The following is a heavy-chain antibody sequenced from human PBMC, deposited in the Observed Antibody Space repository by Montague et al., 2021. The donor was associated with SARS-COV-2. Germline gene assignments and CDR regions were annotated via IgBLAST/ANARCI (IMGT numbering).Heavy chain of an antibody. CDR3: AREGAVVGARRTFDI. V-gene: IGHV4-39*07. J-gene: IGHJ3*02. D-gene: IGHD1-26*01. CDR1: GGSISSRSYY. CDR2: IYCSGNT. Sequence: SETLSLTCTISGGSISSRSYYWGWIRQPPGKGLEWIGGIYCSGNTYYNPSLKSRVTISVDPSKNQFSLKLTSVTAADTAVYFCAREGAVVGARRTFDIWGQGTMVTVSS.